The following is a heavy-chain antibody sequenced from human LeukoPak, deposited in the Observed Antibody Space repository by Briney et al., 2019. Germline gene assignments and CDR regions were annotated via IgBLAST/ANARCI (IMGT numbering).Heavy chain of an antibody. CDR3: TTSTLFSGSYPDDY. D-gene: IGHD1-26*01. CDR2: IKSKAHVGTT. Sequence: GGSLRLSCAASGFTFSNAWMSWVRQAPGKGLEWIGRIKSKAHVGTTDYAAPVKGRFTISRDDSKNTLYLQMNSLKTEDTAVYYCTTSTLFSGSYPDDYWGQGTLVTVSS. V-gene: IGHV3-15*01. J-gene: IGHJ4*02. CDR1: GFTFSNAW.